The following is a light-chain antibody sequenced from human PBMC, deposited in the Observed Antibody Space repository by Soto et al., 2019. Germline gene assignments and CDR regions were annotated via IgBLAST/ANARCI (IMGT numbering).Light chain of an antibody. CDR2: SNA. V-gene: IGLV1-40*01. CDR1: SSNIGANHD. CDR3: QSYDISLSGVV. J-gene: IGLJ2*01. Sequence: QSVLTQPPSVSGAPGQTITISCTGTSSNIGANHDVHWYQQLPGTAPKLLIYSNAFRPSGVPDRFSGSKSGTSASLAITGLQADDEADYFCQSYDISLSGVVFGGGTQLTVL.